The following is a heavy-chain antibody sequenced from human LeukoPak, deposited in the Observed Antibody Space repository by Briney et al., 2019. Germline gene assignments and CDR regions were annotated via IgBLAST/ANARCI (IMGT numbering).Heavy chain of an antibody. CDR3: ARGDSSSWYFTLRSPGFDY. V-gene: IGHV3-48*01. Sequence: GGSLRLSCAASGFTFSSYSMNWVRQAPGKGLEWVSYISSSSSTIYYADSVKGRFTISRDNAKNSLYLQMNSLRAEDTAVYYCARGDSSSWYFTLRSPGFDYWGQGTLVTVSS. CDR2: ISSSSSTI. CDR1: GFTFSSYS. J-gene: IGHJ4*02. D-gene: IGHD6-13*01.